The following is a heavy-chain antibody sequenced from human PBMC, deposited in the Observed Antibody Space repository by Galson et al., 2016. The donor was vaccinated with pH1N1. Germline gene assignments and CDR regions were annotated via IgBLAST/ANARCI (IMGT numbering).Heavy chain of an antibody. V-gene: IGHV3-7*01. D-gene: IGHD3-9*01. CDR1: GFKLSDYW. CDR2: INQAGDQK. J-gene: IGHJ4*02. CDR3: ARRYFDY. Sequence: SLRLSCAASGFKLSDYWMQWVRQAPGKRLEWVANINQAGDQKYYVGSVEGRFTISRENAKNSLYMQMNNLRDEDTAMYFCARRYFDYWGQGTLVTVSS.